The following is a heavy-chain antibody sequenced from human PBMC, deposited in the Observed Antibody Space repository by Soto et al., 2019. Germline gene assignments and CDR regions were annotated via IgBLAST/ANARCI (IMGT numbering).Heavy chain of an antibody. D-gene: IGHD4-17*01. Sequence: SETLSLTCTVSGGSISSSSYYWGWIRQPPGKGLEWIGSIYYSGSTYYNPSLKSRVTIPVDTSKNQFSLKLSSVTAAETAVYYCASPSGAYGDTLDYWGQGTLVTVSS. CDR2: IYYSGST. J-gene: IGHJ4*02. CDR1: GGSISSSSYY. V-gene: IGHV4-39*01. CDR3: ASPSGAYGDTLDY.